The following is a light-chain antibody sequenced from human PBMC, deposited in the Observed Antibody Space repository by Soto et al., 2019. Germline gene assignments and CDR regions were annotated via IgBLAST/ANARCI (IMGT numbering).Light chain of an antibody. CDR3: GADHGSGSSFV. Sequence: QLVLTQPPSASASLGASVTLTCTLVIFYSDYKVDWYQQRPGKGPRFVMRVGTGGIVGSKGDGIPDRFSVLGSGLNRYLTIKNIQEEDESDYHCGADHGSGSSFVFGGGTKLTVL. J-gene: IGLJ2*01. CDR2: VGTGGIVG. CDR1: IFYSDYK. V-gene: IGLV9-49*01.